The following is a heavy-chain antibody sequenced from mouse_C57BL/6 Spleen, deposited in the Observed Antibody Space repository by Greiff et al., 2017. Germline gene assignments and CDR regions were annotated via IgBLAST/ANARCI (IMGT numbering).Heavy chain of an antibody. J-gene: IGHJ2*01. D-gene: IGHD3-2*02. CDR3: AIHGQLRRYYGY. CDR2: LSGGGGNT. Sequence: DVMLVESGGGLVKPGGSLKLSCAASGFTFSSYTMSWVRQTPEKRLEWVATLSGGGGNTYYPDSVKGRFTISRDNAKHTLYLQMSSLRSEDAALYYCAIHGQLRRYYGYWGQGTTLSVSS. V-gene: IGHV5-9*01. CDR1: GFTFSSYT.